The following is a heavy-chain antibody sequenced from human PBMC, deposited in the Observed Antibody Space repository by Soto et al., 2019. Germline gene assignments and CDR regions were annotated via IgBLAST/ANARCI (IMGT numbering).Heavy chain of an antibody. J-gene: IGHJ5*02. CDR1: CVSISSGDYF. D-gene: IGHD6-6*01. V-gene: IGHV4-30-4*01. CDR3: ARERPDGARLDP. CDR2: IYHSGST. Sequence: SETLSLNCTVSCVSISSGDYFLSWIRQPQWKGLEWIGYIYHSGSTYYNPSLKSRVTISVNTSKNQFSLKLSSVTAADAAVYYCARERPDGARLDPWGQGTLVTVSS.